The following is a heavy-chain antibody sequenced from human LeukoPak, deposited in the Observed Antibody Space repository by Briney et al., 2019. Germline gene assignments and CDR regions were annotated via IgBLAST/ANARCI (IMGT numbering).Heavy chain of an antibody. CDR3: ARQFEMATIPLPEPFDY. Sequence: PSETLSLTCTVSGGSISGSSYYWGWIRQPPGKGLEWIGSIYYSGSTYYNPSLKSRVTISVDTSKNQFSLKLSSVTAADTAVYYCARQFEMATIPLPEPFDYWGQGTLVTVSS. D-gene: IGHD5-24*01. J-gene: IGHJ4*02. V-gene: IGHV4-39*01. CDR2: IYYSGST. CDR1: GGSISGSSYY.